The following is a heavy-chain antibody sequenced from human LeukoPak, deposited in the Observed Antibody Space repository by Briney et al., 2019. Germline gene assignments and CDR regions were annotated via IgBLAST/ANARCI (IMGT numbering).Heavy chain of an antibody. CDR3: ARVGRESSTGWLDY. CDR2: INVKSGAT. CDR1: GGTFSSYA. J-gene: IGHJ4*02. V-gene: IGHV1-2*02. Sequence: ASVKVSCKASGGTFSSYAISWVRQAPGQGLEWMGGINVKSGATDYAQKFQGRVTVTRDTSISTAYMELSSLRSDDTAVYYCARVGRESSTGWLDYWGQGTLVTVSS. D-gene: IGHD6-19*01.